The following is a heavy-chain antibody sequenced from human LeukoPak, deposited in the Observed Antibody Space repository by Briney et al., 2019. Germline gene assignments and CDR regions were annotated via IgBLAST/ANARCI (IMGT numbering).Heavy chain of an antibody. CDR3: ARDFRFLDDY. CDR2: IYYSGST. V-gene: IGHV4-39*07. CDR1: GGSISSSSYY. Sequence: SETLSLTCTVSGGSISSSSYYWGWIRQPPGKGLEWIGSIYYSGSTYYNPSLKSRVTISVDTSKNQFSLKLSSVTAADTAVYYCARDFRFLDDYWGQGTLVTVSS. J-gene: IGHJ4*02. D-gene: IGHD3/OR15-3a*01.